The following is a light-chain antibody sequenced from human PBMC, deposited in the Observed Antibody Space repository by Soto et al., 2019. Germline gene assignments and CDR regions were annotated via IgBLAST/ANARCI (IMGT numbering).Light chain of an antibody. V-gene: IGKV3-20*01. Sequence: EKGLTQSPGTLSLSPGESATLACRASQNVARNYLAWFQQRPGQAPRLLIYDASTRATGIPDRFSGSGSGTDFTLTISRLEPEDFAAYFCQQYATSPLAFGGGTKVDIK. CDR2: DAS. CDR3: QQYATSPLA. J-gene: IGKJ4*01. CDR1: QNVARNY.